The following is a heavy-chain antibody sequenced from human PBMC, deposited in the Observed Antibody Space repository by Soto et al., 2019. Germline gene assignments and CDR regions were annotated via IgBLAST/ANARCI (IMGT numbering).Heavy chain of an antibody. V-gene: IGHV3-21*01. CDR3: ARDGGGSDYYYMDV. Sequence: GGSLRLSCAASGFTFSSYSMNWVRQAPGKGLEWVSSISSSSSYIYYADSVKGRFTISRDNAKNSLYLQMNSLRAEDTAVYYCARDGGGSDYYYMDVWGKGTTVTVSS. CDR1: GFTFSSYS. CDR2: ISSSSSYI. D-gene: IGHD2-15*01. J-gene: IGHJ6*03.